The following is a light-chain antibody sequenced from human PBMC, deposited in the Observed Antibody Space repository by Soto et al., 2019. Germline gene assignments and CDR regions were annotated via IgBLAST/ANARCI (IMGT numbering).Light chain of an antibody. CDR2: GAS. J-gene: IGKJ2*01. V-gene: IGKV3-20*01. CDR1: RSVSSSY. CDR3: QHYGSSPPYT. Sequence: IVLTQSPDTLSLSPVERATLYCRASRSVSSSYLAWYQHKSGQAPRSLISGASNMATDIPDRFSGSESGTAFTLTISRREPEDFSVYYCQHYGSSPPYTFGQGTKLELK.